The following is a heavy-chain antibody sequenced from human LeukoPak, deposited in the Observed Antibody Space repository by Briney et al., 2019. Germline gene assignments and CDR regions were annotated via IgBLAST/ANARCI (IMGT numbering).Heavy chain of an antibody. CDR2: IRGSSTTI. Sequence: GGSLRLSCATSGFTFSTSSMNWVRQAPGKGLEWASYIRGSSTTIYYADSVKGRFTVSRDNAQNSLYLQMNNLRAEDTAVYFCARDPDIVWGQGTLVTVSS. CDR1: GFTFSTSS. CDR3: ARDPDIV. J-gene: IGHJ4*02. D-gene: IGHD5-12*01. V-gene: IGHV3-48*01.